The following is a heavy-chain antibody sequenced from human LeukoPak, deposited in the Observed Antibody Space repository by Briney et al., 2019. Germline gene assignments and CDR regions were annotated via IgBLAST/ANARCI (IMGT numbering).Heavy chain of an antibody. J-gene: IGHJ4*02. CDR2: ISYDGSNK. Sequence: GGSLRLSCAASGFTFCSYGMHWVPEAPGKGVEGVAVISYDGSNKYSADSVKGRFTISRDSSKKTLYLQMNSLRAEDTAVYYCAKDRIYYDSSGYFNEDYWGQGTLVTVSS. CDR3: AKDRIYYDSSGYFNEDY. V-gene: IGHV3-30*18. CDR1: GFTFCSYG. D-gene: IGHD3-22*01.